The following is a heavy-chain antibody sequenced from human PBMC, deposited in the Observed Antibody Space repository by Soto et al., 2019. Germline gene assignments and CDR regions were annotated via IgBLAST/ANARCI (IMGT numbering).Heavy chain of an antibody. V-gene: IGHV1-69*08. CDR1: GGTFSRWT. CDR2: TLPMLGIA. D-gene: IGHD6-13*01. Sequence: QVQLVQSGAEVKKPGSSVKVSCKASGGTFSRWTVSWVRQAPGQGLEWMGRTLPMLGIANYAQKFQGRVTISADKSTSTAYMELSSLRSDDTAVYYCAREGIAAAGAFDYWGQGTLGTVSP. J-gene: IGHJ4*02. CDR3: AREGIAAAGAFDY.